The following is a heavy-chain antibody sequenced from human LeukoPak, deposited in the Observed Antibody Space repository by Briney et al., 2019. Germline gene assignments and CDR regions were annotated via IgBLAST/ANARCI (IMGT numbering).Heavy chain of an antibody. Sequence: GGSLRLSCAASGFTVSSYWMHWVRQAPGKGLVWVSRIKSDGGTNYADSVKGRFTISRDNAKNTVSLQMNSLRTEDTGVYYCARAPSEIGGYYPEYFRHWGQGTLVTVSS. J-gene: IGHJ1*01. CDR2: IKSDGGT. V-gene: IGHV3-74*01. D-gene: IGHD3-22*01. CDR3: ARAPSEIGGYYPEYFRH. CDR1: GFTVSSYW.